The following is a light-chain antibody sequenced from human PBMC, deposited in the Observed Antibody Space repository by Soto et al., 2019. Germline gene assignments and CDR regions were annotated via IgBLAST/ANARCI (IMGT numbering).Light chain of an antibody. J-gene: IGKJ1*01. Sequence: DIQMTQSSYALSASVGDRVTINCRASQSISNWLAWYQQKPGKAPKLLIYKASSLESGVPSRFSGSGSGTEFTLTISSLQPDDFATYYCQQYNSYSGTFGQGTKVDIK. CDR3: QQYNSYSGT. V-gene: IGKV1-5*03. CDR2: KAS. CDR1: QSISNW.